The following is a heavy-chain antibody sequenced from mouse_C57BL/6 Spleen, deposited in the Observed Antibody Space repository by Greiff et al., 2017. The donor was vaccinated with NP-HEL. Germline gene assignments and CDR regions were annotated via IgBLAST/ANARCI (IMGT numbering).Heavy chain of an antibody. CDR1: GYAFSSSW. Sequence: QVQLQQSGPELVKPGASVKISCKASGYAFSSSWMNWVKQRPGKGLEWIGRIYPGDGDTNYNGKFKGKATLTADKSASTAYMQLSSLTSEDSAVYFCARGEGHWGQGTLVTVSA. CDR2: IYPGDGDT. J-gene: IGHJ3*01. CDR3: ARGEGH. V-gene: IGHV1-82*01.